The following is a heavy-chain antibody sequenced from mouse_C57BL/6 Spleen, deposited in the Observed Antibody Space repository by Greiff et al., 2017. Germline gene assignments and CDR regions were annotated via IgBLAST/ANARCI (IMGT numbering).Heavy chain of an antibody. CDR2: IYPGDGDT. V-gene: IGHV1-82*01. CDR1: GYAFSSSW. CDR3: ARSGYSNYVDY. J-gene: IGHJ2*01. D-gene: IGHD2-5*01. Sequence: QVQLQQSGPELVKPGASVKISCKASGYAFSSSWMNWVKQRPGKGLEWIGRIYPGDGDTNYNGKFKGKATLTADKSSSTAYMQLSSLTSEDSAVYFCARSGYSNYVDYWGQGTTLTVSS.